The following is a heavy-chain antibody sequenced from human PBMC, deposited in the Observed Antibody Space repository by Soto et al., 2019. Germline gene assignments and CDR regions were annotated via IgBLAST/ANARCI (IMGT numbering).Heavy chain of an antibody. CDR2: IYWNDDK. D-gene: IGHD1-26*01. J-gene: IGHJ4*02. Sequence: QITLRESGPTLVKPTQTLTLTCTFSGFSLSTSGVGVGWIRQPPGKALEWLALIYWNDDKRFSPSLKSRLTITKDTSKNQVVLTMTNIDPVDTATYYCGHRLVGPDYRDYSFDYWGQGTLVTVSS. V-gene: IGHV2-5*01. CDR3: GHRLVGPDYRDYSFDY. CDR1: GFSLSTSGVG.